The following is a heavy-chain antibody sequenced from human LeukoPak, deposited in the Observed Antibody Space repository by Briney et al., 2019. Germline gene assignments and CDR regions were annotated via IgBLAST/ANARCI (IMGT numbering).Heavy chain of an antibody. CDR3: ARAPYYGSGSLSYYYYGMDV. CDR2: IIPIFGTA. V-gene: IGHV1-69*13. J-gene: IGHJ6*02. Sequence: SVKVSCKASGGTFSSYAISWVRQAPGQGLEWMGGIIPIFGTANYAQKFQGRVTITADESTSTAYMELSSLRSEDTAVYYCARAPYYGSGSLSYYYYGMDVWGQGTTVTVSS. D-gene: IGHD3-10*01. CDR1: GGTFSSYA.